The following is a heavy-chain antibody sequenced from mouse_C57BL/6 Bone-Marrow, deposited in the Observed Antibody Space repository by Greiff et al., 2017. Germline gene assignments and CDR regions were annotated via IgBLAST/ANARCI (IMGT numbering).Heavy chain of an antibody. CDR3: AREYDYDRVWYFDV. V-gene: IGHV7-1*01. Sequence: EVQLVESGGGLVQSGRSLRLSCATSGFTFSDFYMEWVRQAPGKGLEWIAASRNKANDYTTEYSASVKGRFIVSRDTSQSILYLQMNALRAEDTAIYYCAREYDYDRVWYFDVWGTGTTVTVSS. J-gene: IGHJ1*03. CDR2: SRNKANDYTT. CDR1: GFTFSDFY. D-gene: IGHD2-4*01.